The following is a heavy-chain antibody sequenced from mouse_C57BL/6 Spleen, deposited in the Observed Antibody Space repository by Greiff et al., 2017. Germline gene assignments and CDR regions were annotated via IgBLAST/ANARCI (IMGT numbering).Heavy chain of an antibody. Sequence: QVQLQQSGAELVKPGASVKISCKASGYAFSSYWMNWVKQRPGKGLEWIGQIYPGDGDTIYNGKFKGKATLTADKSSSTAYMQLSSLTSEDSAVXFCALVTAVVATLDWYFDVWDTGTTIAV. CDR1: GYAFSSYW. CDR2: IYPGDGDT. D-gene: IGHD1-1*01. V-gene: IGHV1-80*01. J-gene: IGHJ1*03. CDR3: ALVTAVVATLDWYFDV.